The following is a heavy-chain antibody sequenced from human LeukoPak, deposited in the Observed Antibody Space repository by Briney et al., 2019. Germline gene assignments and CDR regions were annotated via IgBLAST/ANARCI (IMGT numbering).Heavy chain of an antibody. Sequence: ASVTVSCTAAGGTFTSYAISWVRQAPGQGLEWMGGIIPIFGTANYAQKFQGRGTITADESTSTAYMELSSLRSEDTAVYYCARDNPPPTYGSGSYYQAPLWFDPWGQGTLVTVSS. J-gene: IGHJ5*02. CDR1: GGTFTSYA. D-gene: IGHD3-10*01. CDR2: IIPIFGTA. V-gene: IGHV1-69*13. CDR3: ARDNPPPTYGSGSYYQAPLWFDP.